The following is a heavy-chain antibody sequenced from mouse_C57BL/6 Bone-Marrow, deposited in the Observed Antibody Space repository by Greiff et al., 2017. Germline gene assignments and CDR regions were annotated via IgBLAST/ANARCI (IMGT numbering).Heavy chain of an antibody. CDR1: GYTFTTYP. V-gene: IGHV1-47*01. CDR3: ARQGGDGSSYGYAMDY. D-gene: IGHD1-1*01. Sequence: VQLQQSGAELVKPGASVKMSCKASGYTFTTYPIEWMKQNHGKSLEWIGNFHPYNDDTKYNEKFKGKATLTVEKSSSTAYLELSRLTSDDSAVYYCARQGGDGSSYGYAMDYWGQGTSVTVSS. CDR2: FHPYNDDT. J-gene: IGHJ4*01.